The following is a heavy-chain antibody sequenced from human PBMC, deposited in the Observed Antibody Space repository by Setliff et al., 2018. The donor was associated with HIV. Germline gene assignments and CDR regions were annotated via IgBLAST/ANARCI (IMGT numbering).Heavy chain of an antibody. CDR2: ISEYNGDT. J-gene: IGHJ6*03. V-gene: IGHV1-18*01. Sequence: ASVKVSCKASGDTFTTYDINWVRQATGQGLEWMGWISEYNGDTKYAQKLQGRVTMTKDTSTSTAYMELRSLRSDDTAVYYCARDSSFNMDVWGKGTTVTVSS. CDR1: GDTFTTYD. CDR3: ARDSSFNMDV.